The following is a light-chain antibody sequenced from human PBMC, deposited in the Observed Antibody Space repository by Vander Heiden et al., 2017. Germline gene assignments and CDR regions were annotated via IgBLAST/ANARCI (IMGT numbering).Light chain of an antibody. Sequence: EIVMTQSPATLSVSPGERATLSCRASQSVSSNLAWYQQKPGQALRLLIYGASTRATGIPARFSGSGSGTEFTLTISSLQSEDFAVYYCQQYNNWPQALTFGGGTKVEIK. J-gene: IGKJ4*01. CDR1: QSVSSN. CDR3: QQYNNWPQALT. V-gene: IGKV3-15*01. CDR2: GAS.